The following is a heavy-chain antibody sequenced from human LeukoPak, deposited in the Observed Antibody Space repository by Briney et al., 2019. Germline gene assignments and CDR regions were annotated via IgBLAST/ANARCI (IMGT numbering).Heavy chain of an antibody. V-gene: IGHV4-34*01. D-gene: IGHD5-12*01. CDR1: GGSFSGYY. CDR3: ARVGGYSGYLNTYNWFDP. Sequence: PSETLSLTCAVYGGSFSGYYWSWIRQPPGKGLEWIGEINHSGSTNYNPSLKSRVTISVDTSKNQFPLKLSSVTAADTAVYYCARVGGYSGYLNTYNWFDPWGQGTLVTVSS. CDR2: INHSGST. J-gene: IGHJ5*02.